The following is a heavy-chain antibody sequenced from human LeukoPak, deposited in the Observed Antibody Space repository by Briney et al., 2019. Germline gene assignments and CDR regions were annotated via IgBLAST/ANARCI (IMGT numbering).Heavy chain of an antibody. CDR2: ISYDGSNK. CDR3: AKRKRIAVAGTPFDY. V-gene: IGHV3-30*18. J-gene: IGHJ4*02. D-gene: IGHD6-19*01. CDR1: GFTFSSYW. Sequence: GGSLRLSCAASGFTFSSYWMSWVRQAPGKGLEWVAVISYDGSNKYYADSVKGRFTISRDNSKNTLYLQMNSLRAEDTAVYYCAKRKRIAVAGTPFDYWGQGTLVTVSS.